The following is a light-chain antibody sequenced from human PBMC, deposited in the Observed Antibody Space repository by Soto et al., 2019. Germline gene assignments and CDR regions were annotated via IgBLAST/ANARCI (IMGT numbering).Light chain of an antibody. J-gene: IGKJ2*01. CDR1: QGISSY. CDR3: QQYYSYQYT. Sequence: AIRMTQSPSSFSASTGDRVTITCRASQGISSYLDWYQQKPGKAPKLLIYAASTLQSGVPSRFSGSGSGTDFTLTISCLQSEDFATYYCQQYYSYQYTFGQGTKLEIK. V-gene: IGKV1-8*01. CDR2: AAS.